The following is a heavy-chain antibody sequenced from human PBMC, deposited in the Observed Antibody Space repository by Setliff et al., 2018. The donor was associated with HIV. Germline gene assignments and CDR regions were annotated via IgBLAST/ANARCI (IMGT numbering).Heavy chain of an antibody. D-gene: IGHD2-21*01. CDR3: ATGGIAGAFDI. CDR1: GGSISSYY. J-gene: IGHJ3*02. V-gene: IGHV4-4*09. CDR2: IYTSGST. Sequence: SETLSLTCTVSGGSISSYYWSWIRQPPGKGLEWIGYIYTSGSTNYNPSLKSRVTISVDTSKNQFSLKLSSVTAANTAVYYCATGGIAGAFDIWGQGTMVTVSS.